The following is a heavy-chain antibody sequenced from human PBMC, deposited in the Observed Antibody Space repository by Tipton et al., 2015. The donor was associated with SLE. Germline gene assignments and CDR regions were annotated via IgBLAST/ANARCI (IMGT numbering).Heavy chain of an antibody. CDR3: ARGPFDY. V-gene: IGHV4-34*01. J-gene: IGHJ4*02. CDR2: INHSGST. CDR1: GGSFIGYY. Sequence: TLSLTCAVYGGSFIGYYWSWIRQPPGKGLEWIGEINHSGSTNYNPSLKSRVTISVDTSKNQFSLKLSSVTAADTAVYYCARGPFDYWGQGTLVTVSS.